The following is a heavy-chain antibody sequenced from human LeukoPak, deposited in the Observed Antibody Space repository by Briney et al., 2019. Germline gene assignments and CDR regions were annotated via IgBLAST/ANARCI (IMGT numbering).Heavy chain of an antibody. Sequence: ASVKVSCKASGYIFTSYGISWVRQAPGQGLEWMGWISVYNGNTNYPQRLQGRVTMTTDTSTTTAYMELRSLRSEDTAVYYCARDADVAGRFLEWLPAYYYYYMDVWGKGTTVTVSS. CDR3: ARDADVAGRFLEWLPAYYYYYMDV. CDR2: ISVYNGNT. D-gene: IGHD3-3*01. J-gene: IGHJ6*03. V-gene: IGHV1-18*01. CDR1: GYIFTSYG.